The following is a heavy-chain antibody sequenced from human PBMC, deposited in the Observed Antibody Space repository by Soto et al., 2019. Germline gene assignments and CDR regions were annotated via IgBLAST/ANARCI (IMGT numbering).Heavy chain of an antibody. CDR1: GFTFSGSA. CDR2: IRSKANSYAT. J-gene: IGHJ1*01. Sequence: GGSLRLSCAASGFTFSGSAMHWVRQASGKGLEWVGRIRSKANSYATEYAASVKGRFTISRDDSKNTAYLQMNSLKTEDTAVYYCTSRQPHYYDSSGYHFQYWGQGTLVTVPS. D-gene: IGHD3-22*01. V-gene: IGHV3-73*01. CDR3: TSRQPHYYDSSGYHFQY.